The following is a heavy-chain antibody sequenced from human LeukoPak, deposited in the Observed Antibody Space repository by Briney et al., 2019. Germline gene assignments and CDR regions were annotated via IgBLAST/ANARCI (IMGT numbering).Heavy chain of an antibody. D-gene: IGHD2-15*01. CDR1: GGSISSSSYY. Sequence: SETLSLTCTVSGGSISSSSYYWGWIRQPPGKGLEWIGSIYYSGSTYYNPSLKSRVTISVDTSKNQFSLKLSSVTAADTAVYFCACSGGYPPEFDYWGQGTLVTVSS. CDR2: IYYSGST. J-gene: IGHJ4*02. CDR3: ACSGGYPPEFDY. V-gene: IGHV4-39*07.